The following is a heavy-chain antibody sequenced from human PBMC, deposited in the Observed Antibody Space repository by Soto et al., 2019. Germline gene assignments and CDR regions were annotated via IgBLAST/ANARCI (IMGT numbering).Heavy chain of an antibody. D-gene: IGHD3-10*01. J-gene: IGHJ4*02. CDR3: AESMGGSGTYVS. CDR1: GYIFTSHG. CDR2: ISNYNGIT. Sequence: QVQLVQSGAEVKKPGASVKVSCKASGYIFTSHGISWVRQAPGEGLEWVGSISNYNGITNYAQKVQGRVTMTTDRSTSTAYMGLRSLRSDDTAVYYCAESMGGSGTYVSWGQGTLVTVSS. V-gene: IGHV1-18*01.